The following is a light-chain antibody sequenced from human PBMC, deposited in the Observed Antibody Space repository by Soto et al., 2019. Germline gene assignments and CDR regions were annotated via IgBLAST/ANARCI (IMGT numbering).Light chain of an antibody. V-gene: IGKV3-20*01. CDR3: QQYGSSPPIT. J-gene: IGKJ5*01. CDR1: QSVSSSY. Sequence: ESVLTQSPGSLSLSPGERATRSCRGSQSVSSSYLAWYEQKPGQAPRHLIYGASSRAPGIPDRFSGSGSGTDFTLTISRLEPEDFAVYYCQQYGSSPPITFGQGTRLEIK. CDR2: GAS.